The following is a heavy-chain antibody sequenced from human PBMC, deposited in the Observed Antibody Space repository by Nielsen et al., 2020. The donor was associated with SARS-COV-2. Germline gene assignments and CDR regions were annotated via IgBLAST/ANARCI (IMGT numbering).Heavy chain of an antibody. CDR2: ISWDGGST. V-gene: IGHV3-43*01. CDR1: GFTFDDYT. CDR3: ARQGYYYGSGSYSDY. Sequence: GESLKISCAASGFTFDDYTMHWVRQAPGKGLEWVSLISWDGGSTYYADSVKGRFTISRDNAKNTLYLQMNSLRAEDTAVYYCARQGYYYGSGSYSDYWGQGTLVTVSS. D-gene: IGHD3-10*01. J-gene: IGHJ4*02.